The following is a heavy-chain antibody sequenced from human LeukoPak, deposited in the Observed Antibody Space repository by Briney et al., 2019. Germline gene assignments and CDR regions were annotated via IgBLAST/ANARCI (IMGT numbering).Heavy chain of an antibody. CDR2: IYSSGTT. J-gene: IGHJ4*02. CDR1: GGSISSHY. Sequence: SETLSLTCTVSGGSISSHYWSWIRQPPGRGLEWIGYIYSSGTTNYNPSLKSRVTISVDTSKNQFSLKLSSVTAADTAVYYCARQDNFPYDFWSGYAILFDYWGQGTLVTVSS. D-gene: IGHD3-3*01. CDR3: ARQDNFPYDFWSGYAILFDY. V-gene: IGHV4-59*08.